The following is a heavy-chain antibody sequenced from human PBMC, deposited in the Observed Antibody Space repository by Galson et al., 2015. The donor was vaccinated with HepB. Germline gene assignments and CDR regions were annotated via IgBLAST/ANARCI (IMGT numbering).Heavy chain of an antibody. CDR1: GGTFSSYA. Sequence: SVKVSCKASGGTFSSYAISWVRQAPGQGLEWMGGIIPIFGTANYAQKFQGRVTITADESTSTAYMELSSLRSEDTAVYYCAREAATVTFSYYYGMDVWGQGTTVTVSS. CDR2: IIPIFGTA. CDR3: AREAATVTFSYYYGMDV. D-gene: IGHD4-17*01. V-gene: IGHV1-69*13. J-gene: IGHJ6*02.